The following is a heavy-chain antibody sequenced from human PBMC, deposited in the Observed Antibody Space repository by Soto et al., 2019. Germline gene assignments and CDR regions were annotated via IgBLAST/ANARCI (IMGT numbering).Heavy chain of an antibody. CDR1: GGTFSSYA. J-gene: IGHJ4*02. Sequence: ASVKVSCKASGGTFSSYAISWVRQAPGQGLEWMGGIIPIFGTANYAQKFQGRVTITADESTSTAYMEMSSLRSEDTAVYYCAKDVGYELYYFDYWGQGTLVTVSS. V-gene: IGHV1-69*13. D-gene: IGHD5-12*01. CDR3: AKDVGYELYYFDY. CDR2: IIPIFGTA.